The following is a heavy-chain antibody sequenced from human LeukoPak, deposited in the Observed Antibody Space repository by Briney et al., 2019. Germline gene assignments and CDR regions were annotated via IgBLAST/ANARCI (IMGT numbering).Heavy chain of an antibody. V-gene: IGHV4-61*02. Sequence: PSETLSLTCTVSGGSISSGSYYWSWIRQPAGKGLEWIGRIYTSGSTNYNPSLKSRVTISVDTSKNQFSLKLSSMTAADTAVYYCARPHINSGRYYYMDVWGKGTTVTVSS. CDR1: GGSISSGSYY. CDR2: IYTSGST. D-gene: IGHD3-22*01. J-gene: IGHJ6*03. CDR3: ARPHINSGRYYYMDV.